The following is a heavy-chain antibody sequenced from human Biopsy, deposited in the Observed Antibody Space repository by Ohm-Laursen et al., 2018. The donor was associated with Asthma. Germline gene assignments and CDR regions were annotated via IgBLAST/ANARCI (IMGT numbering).Heavy chain of an antibody. CDR1: GDSISSYY. CDR3: ARASYDILTGYYNYFDY. V-gene: IGHV4-59*01. D-gene: IGHD3-9*01. Sequence: SETLSLTCSVSGDSISSYYWSWIRQPPGKGLEWIGYIYYSGSTNYNPSLKSRVTISVDTSKNQFSLKLSSVTAADTAVYYCARASYDILTGYYNYFDYWGQGTLVTVSS. J-gene: IGHJ4*02. CDR2: IYYSGST.